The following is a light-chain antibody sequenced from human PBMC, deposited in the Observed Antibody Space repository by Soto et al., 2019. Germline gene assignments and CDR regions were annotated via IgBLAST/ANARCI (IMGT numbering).Light chain of an antibody. V-gene: IGLV2-8*01. CDR3: SSHAGGQNVV. CDR2: DVN. J-gene: IGLJ2*01. CDR1: SSDVGGYNY. Sequence: QSALTQPPSASGSPGQSVTISCTGTSSDVGGYNYVSWYQQHPGKAPKVMIYDVNKRPSGVPDRFSDSKSGNTASLTVSGLQAEDEGDYYCSSHAGGQNVVFGGGTKLTVL.